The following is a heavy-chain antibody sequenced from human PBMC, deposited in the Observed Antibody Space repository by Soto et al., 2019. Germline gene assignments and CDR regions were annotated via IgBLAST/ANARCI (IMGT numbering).Heavy chain of an antibody. CDR3: AREKDNWNPYYYYGMDV. CDR2: IIPIFGTA. CDR1: GGTFSSYA. V-gene: IGHV1-69*12. J-gene: IGHJ6*02. D-gene: IGHD1-20*01. Sequence: QVQLVQSGAEVKKPGSSVKVSCKASGGTFSSYAISWVRQAPGQGLEWMGGIIPIFGTANYAQKFQGRVTITADESTSTAYMELSSLRSEDTAVYYCAREKDNWNPYYYYGMDVWGQGTTVTVSS.